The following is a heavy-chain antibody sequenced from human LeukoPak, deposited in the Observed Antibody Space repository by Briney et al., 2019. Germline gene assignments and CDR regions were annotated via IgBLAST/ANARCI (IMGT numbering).Heavy chain of an antibody. Sequence: GGSLRLSCAASGFTFSDSYMNWIRQAPGKGLECVSYINSRGDSIFYADSVKGRFTVSRDNSKNTLYLQMNSLRAEDTAVYYCAKGGFGQLKVSHWGQGTLVTVSS. D-gene: IGHD6-6*01. CDR3: AKGGFGQLKVSH. J-gene: IGHJ4*02. CDR2: INSRGDSI. CDR1: GFTFSDSY. V-gene: IGHV3-11*01.